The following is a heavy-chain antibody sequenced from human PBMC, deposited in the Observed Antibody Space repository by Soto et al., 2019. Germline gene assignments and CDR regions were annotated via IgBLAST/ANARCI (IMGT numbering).Heavy chain of an antibody. Sequence: GESLKISCKGSGYSFTSYWISWVRQMPGKGLEWMGRIDPSDSYTNYSPSFQGHVTISADKSISTAYLQWSSLKASDTAMYYCARHVGCSVGSCYHYKQFDYWGQGTLVTVSS. D-gene: IGHD2-15*01. CDR1: GYSFTSYW. CDR3: ARHVGCSVGSCYHYKQFDY. V-gene: IGHV5-10-1*01. J-gene: IGHJ4*02. CDR2: IDPSDSYT.